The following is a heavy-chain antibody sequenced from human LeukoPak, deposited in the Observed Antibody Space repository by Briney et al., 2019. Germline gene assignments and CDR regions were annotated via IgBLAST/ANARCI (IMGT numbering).Heavy chain of an antibody. J-gene: IGHJ4*02. V-gene: IGHV4-59*01. D-gene: IGHD3-10*01. Sequence: PSETLSLTCTVSVGSISSNDWSWIRQPPGRGLEWIGHIYDSGSTKYSPSLKSRVTISVDTSKNHLSLRLTPVTAADTAMYYCARGRYGSGTYPFFDYWGQGSLVTVSS. CDR2: IYDSGST. CDR3: ARGRYGSGTYPFFDY. CDR1: VGSISSND.